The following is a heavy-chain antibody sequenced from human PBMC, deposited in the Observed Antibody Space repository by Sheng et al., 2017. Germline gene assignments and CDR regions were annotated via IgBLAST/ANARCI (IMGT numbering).Heavy chain of an antibody. D-gene: IGHD4-17*01. CDR2: ITGSSDYI. CDR1: GFSFGTYM. V-gene: IGHV3-21*01. Sequence: EVQLVESGGGLVKPGGSLRLSCAASGFSFGTYMMNWVRQAPGKGLEWLSSITGSSDYIYSADSLKGRFTISRDNAKKSLYLEMHSLRAEDTAVYYCARVRVHGDDEDDAFDVWGQGTMVTVSS. J-gene: IGHJ3*01. CDR3: ARVRVHGDDEDDAFDV.